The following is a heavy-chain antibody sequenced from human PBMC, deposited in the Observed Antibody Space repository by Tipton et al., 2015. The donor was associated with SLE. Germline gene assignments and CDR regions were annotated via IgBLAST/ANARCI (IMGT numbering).Heavy chain of an antibody. J-gene: IGHJ4*02. Sequence: SLRLSCAASGFTFSNYAMHWVRQAPGKGLEWVAVISYDGSNKYYADSVEGRFTISRDNSKNTLSLQMNSLRTEDTALYYCATPLPAGIDYWGQGTLVTVSS. CDR2: ISYDGSNK. V-gene: IGHV3-30*04. D-gene: IGHD3-10*01. CDR3: ATPLPAGIDY. CDR1: GFTFSNYA.